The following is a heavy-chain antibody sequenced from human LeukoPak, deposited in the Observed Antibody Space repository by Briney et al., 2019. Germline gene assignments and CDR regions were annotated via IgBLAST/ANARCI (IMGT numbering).Heavy chain of an antibody. Sequence: ASVKVSCKASGYIFTSNYIHWVRQAPGQGLEWMGMIYPRDGSTSYAQRFQDRITVTRDTSTSTVHMELSGLRSEDTAVYYCARDQEGFDYWGQGTQVTVSS. CDR1: GYIFTSNY. CDR2: IYPRDGST. CDR3: ARDQEGFDY. V-gene: IGHV1-46*01. J-gene: IGHJ4*02.